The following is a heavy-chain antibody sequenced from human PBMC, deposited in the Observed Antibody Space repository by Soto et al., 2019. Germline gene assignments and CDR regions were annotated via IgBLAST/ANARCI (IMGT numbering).Heavy chain of an antibody. D-gene: IGHD3-22*01. CDR2: ISGSGGST. Sequence: GGSLRLSCAASGFTFSSYAMSWVRQAPGKGLEWVSAISGSGGSTYYADSVKGRFTISRDNSKNTLYLQMNSLRAEDTAVYYCAKDSDLGDSSGYRDSRYYYGMDVWGQGTTVTVSS. J-gene: IGHJ6*02. V-gene: IGHV3-23*01. CDR3: AKDSDLGDSSGYRDSRYYYGMDV. CDR1: GFTFSSYA.